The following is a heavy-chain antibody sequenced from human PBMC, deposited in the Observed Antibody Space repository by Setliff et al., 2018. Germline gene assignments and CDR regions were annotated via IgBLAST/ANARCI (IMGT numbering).Heavy chain of an antibody. CDR2: ISAYNGNT. CDR3: ARDAGKWVVITNWFEP. D-gene: IGHD6-19*01. CDR1: GYTFTSYG. V-gene: IGHV1-18*01. J-gene: IGHJ5*02. Sequence: GASVKVSCKASGYTFTSYGISWVRLAPGQGLEWMGCISAYNGNTNYAQKLQGRVTMTTDTSTSTAYMELRSLRSDDTAVYYCARDAGKWVVITNWFEPWGQGTLVTVSS.